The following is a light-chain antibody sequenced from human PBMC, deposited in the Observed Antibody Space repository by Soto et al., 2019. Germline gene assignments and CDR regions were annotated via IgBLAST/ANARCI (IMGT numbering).Light chain of an antibody. Sequence: DIQMTQSPSSLSASVGDRVTITCQASQDISSWLAWHQQKPGKAPKLLIYDASSLESGVPSRFSGSGSGTEFTLTISSLQPDDFATYYCQQYNSYPWTFGQGTKVDIK. CDR2: DAS. CDR3: QQYNSYPWT. J-gene: IGKJ1*01. V-gene: IGKV1-5*01. CDR1: QDISSW.